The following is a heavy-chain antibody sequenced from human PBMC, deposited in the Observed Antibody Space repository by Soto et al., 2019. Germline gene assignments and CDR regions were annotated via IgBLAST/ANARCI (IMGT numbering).Heavy chain of an antibody. D-gene: IGHD2-8*02. J-gene: IGHJ6*02. CDR2: IHHSGTT. Sequence: SETLSLPCTASGDSISSVTKFWSWIRQHTGKGLEWLGFIHHSGTTLYNPSLKSRVMISGDTSENQISLKMTALTAADTAVYCCARARGYCTGPSGSLGYFYGLDVWGQRTKVTVSS. V-gene: IGHV4-30-4*01. CDR3: ARARGYCTGPSGSLGYFYGLDV. CDR1: GDSISSVTKF.